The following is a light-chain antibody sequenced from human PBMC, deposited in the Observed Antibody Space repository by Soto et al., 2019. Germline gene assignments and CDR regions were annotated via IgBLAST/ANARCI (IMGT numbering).Light chain of an antibody. CDR1: QSITSSY. CDR3: QQYNSSPPMYT. V-gene: IGKV3-20*01. J-gene: IGKJ2*01. Sequence: VLTQSPVTLSLSPGDRATLSCRTSQSITSSYLAWYQQRPGQAPRLLIYGASSRATGIPDRFSGSGSGTDFTLTISRLEPEDFAVYYCQQYNSSPPMYTFGQGTKLVIK. CDR2: GAS.